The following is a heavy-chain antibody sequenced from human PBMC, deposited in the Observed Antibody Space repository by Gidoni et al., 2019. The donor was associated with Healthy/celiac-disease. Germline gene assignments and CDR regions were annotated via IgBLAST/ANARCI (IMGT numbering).Heavy chain of an antibody. J-gene: IGHJ6*02. V-gene: IGHV1-46*01. CDR1: GYTFTSYY. CDR2: INPSGGST. CDR3: AREKGQLVPYYYYGMDV. Sequence: QVQLVQSGAEVKKPGASVKVSCKASGYTFTSYYMHWVRQAPGQGLEWMGIINPSGGSTSYAQKFQGRVTMTRDTSTSTVYMELSSLRSEDTAVYYCAREKGQLVPYYYYGMDVWGQGTTVTVSS. D-gene: IGHD6-6*01.